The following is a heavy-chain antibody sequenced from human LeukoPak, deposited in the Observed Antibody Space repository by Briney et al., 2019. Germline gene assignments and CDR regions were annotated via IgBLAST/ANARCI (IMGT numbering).Heavy chain of an antibody. CDR3: AKAWYYYDSSGYYYT. J-gene: IGHJ4*02. V-gene: IGHV3-23*01. D-gene: IGHD3-22*01. CDR2: ISGSGGST. CDR1: GFTFSSYA. Sequence: GGSLRLSCAASGFTFSSYAMSWVRQAPGKGLEWVSAISGSGGSTYYADSVKGRFTISRDNSKNTLYLQMNSLRAEDTAVYYCAKAWYYYDSSGYYYTWGQGTLVTVSS.